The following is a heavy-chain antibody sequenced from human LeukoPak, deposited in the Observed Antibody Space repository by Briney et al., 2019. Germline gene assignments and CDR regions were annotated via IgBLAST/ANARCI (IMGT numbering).Heavy chain of an antibody. Sequence: PSETLSLTCAVYGGSFRGYYWSWIRQPPGKGLDWIGEINHSGSTNYNPSLKSRVTISVDTSKNQFSLKLSSVTAADTAVYSCARGSVVVAANNWFDPWGQGTLVTVSS. D-gene: IGHD2-15*01. CDR3: ARGSVVVAANNWFDP. J-gene: IGHJ5*02. CDR2: INHSGST. CDR1: GGSFRGYY. V-gene: IGHV4-34*01.